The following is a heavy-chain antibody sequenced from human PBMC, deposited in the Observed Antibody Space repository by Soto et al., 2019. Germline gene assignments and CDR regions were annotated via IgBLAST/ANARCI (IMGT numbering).Heavy chain of an antibody. CDR3: ARRARRDLYYMDV. Sequence: EVQLAESGGGLAQPGGSLRLSCAASGFTLSGYAMDWVRQAPGKGLEYVSGISSNGVGTYYANSVQGRFTISRDNSKNTVYLQMGSLRPEDMAVYYCARRARRDLYYMDVWGKGTTVTVSS. J-gene: IGHJ6*03. V-gene: IGHV3-64*01. D-gene: IGHD6-6*01. CDR1: GFTLSGYA. CDR2: ISSNGVGT.